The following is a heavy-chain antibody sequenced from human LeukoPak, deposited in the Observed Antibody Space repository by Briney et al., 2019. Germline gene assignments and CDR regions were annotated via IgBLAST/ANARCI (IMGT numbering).Heavy chain of an antibody. CDR2: IWFDGSNE. V-gene: IGHV3-33*06. CDR1: GFTFSNFG. J-gene: IGHJ4*02. Sequence: PGGSLRLSCAASGFTFSNFGMHWVRQAPGKGLEWVAVIWFDGSNEYYADSVKGRFTISRDNSKNTLYLQMNSLRAEDTAVYYCAKDAAGPYFDHWGQGTLVTVSS. CDR3: AKDAAGPYFDH. D-gene: IGHD6-13*01.